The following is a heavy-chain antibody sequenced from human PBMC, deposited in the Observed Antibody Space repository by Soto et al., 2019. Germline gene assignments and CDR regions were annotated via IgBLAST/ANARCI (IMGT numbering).Heavy chain of an antibody. CDR2: ISGGGRPI. CDR3: ARDLGWAFDS. J-gene: IGHJ4*02. CDR1: GFTFSTFS. Sequence: EVQLVESGGGSVQPGGSLRLSCAASGFTFSTFSMNWVRQAPGRGLEWISYISGGGRPISYADSVKGRFTISGDNAKTSLYLQMDSLTDEDTAVYYCARDLGWAFDSWGQGTLVTVSS. D-gene: IGHD6-19*01. V-gene: IGHV3-48*02.